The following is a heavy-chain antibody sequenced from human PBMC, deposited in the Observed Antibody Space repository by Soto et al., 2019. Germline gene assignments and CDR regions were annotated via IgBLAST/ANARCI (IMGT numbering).Heavy chain of an antibody. D-gene: IGHD3-22*01. CDR1: GFTFDDYA. Sequence: EVQLVESGGGLVQPGRSLRLSCAASGFTFDDYAMHWVRQAPGKGLEWVSGISWNGGNIGYADSVKGRFTISRDNAKTSLYLQMNRLRAEDTAWDDGAKGGYDSSADYYASFDYWGQGTLVTVSS. CDR2: ISWNGGNI. J-gene: IGHJ4*02. CDR3: AKGGYDSSADYYASFDY. V-gene: IGHV3-9*01.